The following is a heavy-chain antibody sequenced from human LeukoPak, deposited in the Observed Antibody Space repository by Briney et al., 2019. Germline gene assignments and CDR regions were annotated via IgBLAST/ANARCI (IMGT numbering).Heavy chain of an antibody. CDR1: GFTLSSYS. D-gene: IGHD3-16*01. V-gene: IGHV3-48*01. CDR3: ARDGGSRDYYGMDV. J-gene: IGHJ6*02. CDR2: ISSSSSTI. Sequence: GGSLRLSCAGSGFTLSSYSMNWVRQAPGKGLQWVSYISSSSSTIYYADSVKGRFTISRDNAKNSLYLQMNSLRAEDTAVYYCARDGGSRDYYGMDVWGQGTTVTVSS.